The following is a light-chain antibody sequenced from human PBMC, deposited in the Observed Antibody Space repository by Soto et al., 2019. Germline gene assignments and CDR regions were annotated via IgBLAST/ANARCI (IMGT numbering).Light chain of an antibody. CDR2: GAS. CDR3: QQYGSSPWT. J-gene: IGKJ1*01. CDR1: QSVSSRS. V-gene: IGKV3-20*01. Sequence: EIVLTQSPGTLSLSPGERATLSCRASQSVSSRSLAWYQQKPGQAPGILNYGASSRATGIPDRFSGSGSGTDFTLTISRLEPEDFAVYYCQQYGSSPWTFGQGTKVEI.